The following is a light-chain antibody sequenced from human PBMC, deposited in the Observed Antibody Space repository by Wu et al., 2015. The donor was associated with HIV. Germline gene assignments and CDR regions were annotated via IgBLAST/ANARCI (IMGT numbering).Light chain of an antibody. V-gene: IGKV3-11*01. CDR3: QQRYTWPLT. CDR2: DAS. CDR1: QSVSSY. Sequence: PGKRATLSCRASQSVSSYLAWYQQKPGQAPRLLIYDASNRASGIPARFRGSGSETDFTLTISSLESEDFAVYYCQQRYTWPLTFGGGTKVEIK. J-gene: IGKJ4*01.